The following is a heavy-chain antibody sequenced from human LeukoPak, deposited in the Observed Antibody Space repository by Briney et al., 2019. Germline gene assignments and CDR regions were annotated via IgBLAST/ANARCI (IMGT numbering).Heavy chain of an antibody. Sequence: KPGGSLRLPCAASGFTFSDYYMSWIRQAPGKGLEWVSYISSSGSTIYYADSVKGRFTISRDNAKNSLYLQMNSLRAEDTAVYYCARDSGSYWEYNWFDPWGQGTLVTVSS. J-gene: IGHJ5*02. CDR1: GFTFSDYY. CDR2: ISSSGSTI. V-gene: IGHV3-11*01. D-gene: IGHD1-26*01. CDR3: ARDSGSYWEYNWFDP.